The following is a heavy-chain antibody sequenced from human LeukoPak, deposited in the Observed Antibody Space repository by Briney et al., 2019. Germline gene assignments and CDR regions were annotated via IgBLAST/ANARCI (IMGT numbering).Heavy chain of an antibody. Sequence: SGGSLRLSCAASRFTFSSYAMHWVRQAPGKGLEWVAVMSYDGSTKYYADSVKGRFTISRDNSENTLYLQMNSLRPEDTAVYYCARSGYSGRYPAYFDYWGQGTLVTVSS. CDR2: MSYDGSTK. V-gene: IGHV3-30-3*01. CDR3: ARSGYSGRYPAYFDY. J-gene: IGHJ4*02. D-gene: IGHD1-26*01. CDR1: RFTFSSYA.